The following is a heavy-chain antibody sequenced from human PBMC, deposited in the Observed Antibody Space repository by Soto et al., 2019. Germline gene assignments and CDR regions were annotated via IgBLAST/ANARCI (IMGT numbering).Heavy chain of an antibody. Sequence: EVQLLESGGGLVQPGGSLRLSCGGSGFTFSSYAMSWVRQAPGKGLEWVSTFSLGVIDTYYADSVQGRFTVSRDNSKNMLYLQMNSLRVGDTAMYYCTKDQRGSGGGYGTWGQGTLVTVSS. CDR1: GFTFSSYA. CDR2: FSLGVIDT. V-gene: IGHV3-23*01. J-gene: IGHJ5*02. CDR3: TKDQRGSGGGYGT. D-gene: IGHD2-15*01.